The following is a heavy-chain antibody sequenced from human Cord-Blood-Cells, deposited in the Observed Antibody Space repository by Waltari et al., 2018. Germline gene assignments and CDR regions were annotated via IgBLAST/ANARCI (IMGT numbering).Heavy chain of an antibody. J-gene: IGHJ4*02. D-gene: IGHD6-6*01. Sequence: QVQLVQSGAEVKKPGASVKVSCKASGYTFTSYGISWVRQAPGQGLEWMGWISAYNGNTNYAQKLQGRVTMTTDTSTSTAYMELGSLGSDDTAVYYCAGDPLVPGYSSSYFDYWGQGTLVTVSS. CDR3: AGDPLVPGYSSSYFDY. CDR1: GYTFTSYG. CDR2: ISAYNGNT. V-gene: IGHV1-18*01.